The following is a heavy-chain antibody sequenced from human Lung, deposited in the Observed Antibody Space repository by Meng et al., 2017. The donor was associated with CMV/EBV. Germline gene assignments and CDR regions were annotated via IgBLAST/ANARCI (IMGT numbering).Heavy chain of an antibody. D-gene: IGHD2-21*02. CDR3: ARVGAYCGGDCYHPR. J-gene: IGHJ4*02. V-gene: IGHV4-4*02. CDR1: VGSLSSGNW. CDR2: IYHSGST. Sequence: GRWQWSGPHLVKLSGTRSLTCAVSVGSLSSGNWGSWVRQPPGKGLEWIGEIYHSGSTNYNPSLKSRVTISVDESKNQFSLRLSSVTAADTAVYYCARVGAYCGGDCYHPRWGQGTLVTVSS.